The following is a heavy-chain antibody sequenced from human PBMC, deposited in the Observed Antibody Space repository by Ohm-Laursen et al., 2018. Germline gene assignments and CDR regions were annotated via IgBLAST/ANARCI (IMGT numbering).Heavy chain of an antibody. V-gene: IGHV3-7*01. J-gene: IGHJ4*02. CDR1: GFTFSGYW. Sequence: SLRLSCAASGFTFSGYWMSWVRQAPGKGLEWVANIKQDGSEKSYVDSVKGRFTISRDNAKNSLYLQMNSLRAEDTAVYYCARDRANGGSHHDYWGQGTLVTVSS. CDR3: ARDRANGGSHHDY. D-gene: IGHD1-26*01. CDR2: IKQDGSEK.